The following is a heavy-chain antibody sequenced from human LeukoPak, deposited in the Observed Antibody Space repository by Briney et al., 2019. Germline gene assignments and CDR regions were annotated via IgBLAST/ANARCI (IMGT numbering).Heavy chain of an antibody. CDR1: GFNFSYFA. J-gene: IGHJ4*02. CDR3: ARVLGAGTFDS. D-gene: IGHD1-26*01. CDR2: ISHDGKKK. V-gene: IGHV3-30*04. Sequence: ARSLRLSCAVSGFNFSYFAMHWFRQAPGKGLEWVAVISHDGKKKYHADSVKGRFSISRDDSKNTLHLQMNSLTAEDTAVYFCARVLGAGTFDSWGQGALVTVSS.